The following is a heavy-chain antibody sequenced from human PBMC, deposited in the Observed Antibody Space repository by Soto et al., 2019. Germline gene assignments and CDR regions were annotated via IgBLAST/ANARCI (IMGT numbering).Heavy chain of an antibody. CDR2: INQPGKQT. V-gene: IGHV3-23*05. J-gene: IGHJ4*02. CDR1: GFIFSTYT. Sequence: EVQWLESGGHLVQPGGSLRLSCAASGFIFSTYTMNWVRQVSGKGLEWVSGINQPGKQTWYADSVKGRFTISRDNSKNFLFLQMNSLRVEDTAVYYCAKYRHPDGIWTFDYWGQGAPVTVSS. CDR3: AKYRHPDGIWTFDY. D-gene: IGHD3-9*01.